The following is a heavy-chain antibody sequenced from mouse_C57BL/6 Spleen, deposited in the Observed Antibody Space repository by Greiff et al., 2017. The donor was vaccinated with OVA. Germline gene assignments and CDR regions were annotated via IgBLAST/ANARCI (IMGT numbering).Heavy chain of an antibody. Sequence: EVHLVESGPGLVKPSQSLSLTCSVTGYSITSGYYWNWIRQFPGNKLEWMGYISYDGSNNYNPSLKNRISITRDTSKNQFFLKLNSVTTEDTATYYCARGGRGGDYWGQGTTLTVSS. D-gene: IGHD3-3*01. V-gene: IGHV3-6*01. CDR1: GYSITSGYY. CDR2: ISYDGSN. J-gene: IGHJ2*01. CDR3: ARGGRGGDY.